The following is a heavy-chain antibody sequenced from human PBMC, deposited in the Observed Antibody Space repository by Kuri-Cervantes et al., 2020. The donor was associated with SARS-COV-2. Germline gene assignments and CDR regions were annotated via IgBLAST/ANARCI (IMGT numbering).Heavy chain of an antibody. J-gene: IGHJ5*02. CDR2: ISYDGSNK. CDR1: GFTFSSYA. V-gene: IGHV3-30-3*01. CDR3: ARDGRSGTVTEVDWFDP. Sequence: GESLKISCAASGFTFSSYAMHWVRQAPGKGLEWVAVISYDGSNKYYADSVEGRFTISRDNAKNSLYLQMNSLRAEDTAVYYCARDGRSGTVTEVDWFDPWGQGTLVTVSS. D-gene: IGHD4-11*01.